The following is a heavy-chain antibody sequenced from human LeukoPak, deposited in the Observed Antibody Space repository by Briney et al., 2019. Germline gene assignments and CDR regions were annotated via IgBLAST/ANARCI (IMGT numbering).Heavy chain of an antibody. CDR2: IIPILGIA. V-gene: IGHV1-69*04. D-gene: IGHD3-9*01. Sequence: SVKVSCKASGGTFSSYAISWVRQAPGQGLEWMGRIIPILGIANYAQKFQGRVAITADKSTSTAYMELSSLRSEDTAVYYCARGLRYFDWLLYSDDAFDIWGQGTMVTVSS. CDR1: GGTFSSYA. J-gene: IGHJ3*02. CDR3: ARGLRYFDWLLYSDDAFDI.